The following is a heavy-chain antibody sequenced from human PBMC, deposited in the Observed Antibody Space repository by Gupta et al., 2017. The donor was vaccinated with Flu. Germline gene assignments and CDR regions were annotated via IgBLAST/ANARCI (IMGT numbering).Heavy chain of an antibody. V-gene: IGHV4-31*03. CDR1: GGSLRSGGSY. Sequence: QVQLQESGPGLVKPSQSLSLTCTVSGGSLRSGGSYWSWIRQHPGKGLEWIGYIYYSGSTYYNPSLKSRVTISVDTSKNQFSLKLSSVTAADTAVYYCAREGVGATFFDYWGQGTLVTVSS. D-gene: IGHD1-26*01. CDR3: AREGVGATFFDY. J-gene: IGHJ4*02. CDR2: IYYSGST.